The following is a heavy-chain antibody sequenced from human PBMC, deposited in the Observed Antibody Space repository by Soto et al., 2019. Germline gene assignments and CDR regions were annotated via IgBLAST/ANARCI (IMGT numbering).Heavy chain of an antibody. CDR1: GFTFSDYW. CDR2: IEQDGSEV. Sequence: EVPLVESGGGLVQPGGSLRLSCVASGFTFSDYWMNWVRQGPGKGLEWVANIEQDGSEVNYVDSVKGRSTISRDNANNSLHLEMHSLRAEDTVMYYCVRFSGWTGDSWGQGILVTVSS. J-gene: IGHJ5*01. V-gene: IGHV3-7*04. CDR3: VRFSGWTGDS. D-gene: IGHD3-10*01.